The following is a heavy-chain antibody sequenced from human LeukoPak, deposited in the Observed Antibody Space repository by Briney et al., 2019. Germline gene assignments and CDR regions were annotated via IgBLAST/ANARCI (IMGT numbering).Heavy chain of an antibody. Sequence: GGSLRLSCAASEFSVSSTYITWLRQAPGKGLEWVSAISGSGGSTYYADSVKGRFTISRDNSKNTLYLQMNSLRAEDTAVYYCAKGPYSGSYYATSPFDYWGQGTLVTVSS. V-gene: IGHV3-23*01. D-gene: IGHD1-26*01. CDR2: ISGSGGST. CDR1: EFSVSSTY. J-gene: IGHJ4*02. CDR3: AKGPYSGSYYATSPFDY.